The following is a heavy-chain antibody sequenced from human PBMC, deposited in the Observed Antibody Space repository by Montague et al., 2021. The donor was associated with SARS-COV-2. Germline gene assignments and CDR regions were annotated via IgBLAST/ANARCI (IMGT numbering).Heavy chain of an antibody. D-gene: IGHD3-10*01. CDR2: IYTTGRT. CDR3: ASERAYDYGSGTYPGGFDI. V-gene: IGHV4-61*02. J-gene: IGHJ3*02. CDR1: GGSISGGSCY. Sequence: TLSLTCTVSGGSISGGSCYWSWIRQPAGKGLEWIGRIYTTGRTNYNPSLKSRVTISVDTSKNQFSLKLSSVTAADTAAYYCASERAYDYGSGTYPGGFDIWGQGTMVTVSS.